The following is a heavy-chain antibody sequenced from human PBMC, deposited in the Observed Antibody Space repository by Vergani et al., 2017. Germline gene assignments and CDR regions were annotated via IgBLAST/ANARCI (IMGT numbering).Heavy chain of an antibody. D-gene: IGHD6-6*01. CDR2: IYYSGST. Sequence: QVQLQESGPGLVKPSQTLSLTCTVSGGSISSGGYYWSWIRQHPGKGLEWIGYIYYSGSTYYNQSLKSRVTISVDTSKNQFSLKLSSVTAADTAVYYCARDIAARGYWYFDLWGRGTLVTVSS. J-gene: IGHJ2*01. V-gene: IGHV4-31*03. CDR1: GGSISSGGYY. CDR3: ARDIAARGYWYFDL.